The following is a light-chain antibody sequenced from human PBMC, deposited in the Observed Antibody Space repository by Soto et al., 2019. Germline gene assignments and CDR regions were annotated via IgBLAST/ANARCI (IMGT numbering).Light chain of an antibody. Sequence: VLTQSPATLSLSPGERATLSCRASQSVSSYLAWYQQKPGQAPRLIIYDASNRANGIPARFSGSGSGTEFTLPITGLEPEDFAVYYCQQRSNWPPIFTFGPGTKVDFK. CDR1: QSVSSY. CDR3: QQRSNWPPIFT. CDR2: DAS. V-gene: IGKV3-11*01. J-gene: IGKJ3*01.